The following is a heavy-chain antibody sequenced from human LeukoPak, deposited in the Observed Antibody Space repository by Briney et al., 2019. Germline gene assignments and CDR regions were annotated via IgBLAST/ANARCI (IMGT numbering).Heavy chain of an antibody. V-gene: IGHV4-31*03. CDR3: ARGYDFWSGSNMRLGFDP. Sequence: SQTLSLTCTVSGGSISSGGYYWSWIRQHPGKGLEWIGYIYYSGSTNYNPSLKSRVTISVDTSKNQFSLKLSSVTAADTAVYYCARGYDFWSGSNMRLGFDPWGQGTLVTVSS. J-gene: IGHJ5*02. CDR1: GGSISSGGYY. CDR2: IYYSGST. D-gene: IGHD3-3*01.